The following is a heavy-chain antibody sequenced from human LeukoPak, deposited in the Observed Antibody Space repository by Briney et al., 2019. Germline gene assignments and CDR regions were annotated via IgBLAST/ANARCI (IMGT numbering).Heavy chain of an antibody. CDR1: GYSFTSYW. CDR3: ARRQQRGAFVI. J-gene: IGHJ3*02. Sequence: GESPRISCKGSGYSFTSYWISWVRQMPGKGLEGMGRIDPSDSYTNYCPSFQGHVTISAVKSLSTADLQWSSRKASDAAIYYCARRQQRGAFVIWGQGTMVTVSS. V-gene: IGHV5-10-1*01. CDR2: IDPSDSYT. D-gene: IGHD6-13*01.